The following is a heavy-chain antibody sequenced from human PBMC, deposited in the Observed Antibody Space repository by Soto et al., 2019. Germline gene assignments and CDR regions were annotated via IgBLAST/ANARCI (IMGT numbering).Heavy chain of an antibody. CDR1: GGSVSSGSYY. Sequence: SETLSLTCTVSGGSVSSGSYYWSWIRQPPGKGLEWIGYIYYSGSTNYNPSLKSRVTISVDTSKNQFSLKLSSVTAADTAVYYCAKFPWRNGSGSYYPLWYYGMDVWGQGTTVTVSS. CDR2: IYYSGST. CDR3: AKFPWRNGSGSYYPLWYYGMDV. D-gene: IGHD3-10*01. J-gene: IGHJ6*02. V-gene: IGHV4-61*01.